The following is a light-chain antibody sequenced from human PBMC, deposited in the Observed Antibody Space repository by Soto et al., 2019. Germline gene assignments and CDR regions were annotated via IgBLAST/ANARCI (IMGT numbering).Light chain of an antibody. CDR3: QQYGSSPLT. CDR1: QSVSRSY. V-gene: IGKV3-20*01. Sequence: EIVLTQSPGTLSLSPGERATLSCRGSQSVSRSYLAWYQQKPGQAPRVLIYGASSRATGIPDRFSGSGSGTDFTLTISRLEPDDFAVYYCQQYGSSPLTFGGGTKVDIK. J-gene: IGKJ4*01. CDR2: GAS.